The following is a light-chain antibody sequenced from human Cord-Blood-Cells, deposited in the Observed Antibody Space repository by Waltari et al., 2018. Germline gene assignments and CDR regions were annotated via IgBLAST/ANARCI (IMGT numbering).Light chain of an antibody. CDR2: GAS. J-gene: IGKJ1*01. CDR1: QSVSSSY. V-gene: IGKV3-20*01. Sequence: EIVLTQSPGTLSLSPGESATLSCRASQSVSSSYLAWYQQKPGQAPWLLIYGASSRATGIPDRFSGSGYGTDFTLTISRLEPEDFAVYYCQQYGSSPTFGQGTKVEIK. CDR3: QQYGSSPT.